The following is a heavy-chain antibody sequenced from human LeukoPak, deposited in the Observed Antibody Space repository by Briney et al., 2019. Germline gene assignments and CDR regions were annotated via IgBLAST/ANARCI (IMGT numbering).Heavy chain of an antibody. J-gene: IGHJ4*02. Sequence: GRSLRLSCAASGFTFDDYAMPWVRQAPGKGLEWVSGISWNSGSIGYADSVKGRFTISRDNAKNSLYLQMNSLRAEDTALYYCAKGTYGGNSGCFDYWVQGTLVTVSS. D-gene: IGHD4-17*01. CDR1: GFTFDDYA. CDR2: ISWNSGSI. CDR3: AKGTYGGNSGCFDY. V-gene: IGHV3-9*01.